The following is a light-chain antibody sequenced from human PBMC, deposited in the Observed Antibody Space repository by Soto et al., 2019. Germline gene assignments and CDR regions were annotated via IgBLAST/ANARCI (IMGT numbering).Light chain of an antibody. CDR2: AAS. CDR3: QQSYSTTIT. CDR1: QSISRH. J-gene: IGKJ5*01. V-gene: IGKV1-39*01. Sequence: DIQMPPSPSSLSASVGDRVTITCRASQSISRHLNWYQQKPGKAPNLLIYAASSLQSGVPSRFSGSGSGTDFTLTISSLQPEDFATYDCQQSYSTTITFGQGTRLEIK.